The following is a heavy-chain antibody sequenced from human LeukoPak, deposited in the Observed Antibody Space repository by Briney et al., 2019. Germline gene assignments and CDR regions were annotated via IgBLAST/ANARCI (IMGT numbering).Heavy chain of an antibody. V-gene: IGHV3-30*02. CDR2: IRYDGSNK. J-gene: IGHJ4*02. CDR1: GFTFSGSG. Sequence: VGSLRLSCAASGFTFSGSGMHWVRQAPGKGLEWVTFIRYDGSNKYYTDSVKGRFTISRDNSKNTLYLQMDSLRAEDTAVYYCARDYDFWSGYYSPTRGYFGYWGQGTLVTVSS. D-gene: IGHD3-3*01. CDR3: ARDYDFWSGYYSPTRGYFGY.